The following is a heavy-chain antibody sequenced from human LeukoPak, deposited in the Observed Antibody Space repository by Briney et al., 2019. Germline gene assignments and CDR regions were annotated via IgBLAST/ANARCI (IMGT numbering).Heavy chain of an antibody. CDR2: INSDGRSA. CDR3: VRDVWGDRDGFFAY. Sequence: PGGSLRLSCAASGFSFSSYWMHWVRQAPGEGLVWVSGINSDGRSASYPDSVKGRFTISRDNAKNTLYLQMNSLRAEDTAVYYCVRDVWGDRDGFFAYWGQGTLVTVSS. D-gene: IGHD5-24*01. V-gene: IGHV3-74*01. CDR1: GFSFSSYW. J-gene: IGHJ4*02.